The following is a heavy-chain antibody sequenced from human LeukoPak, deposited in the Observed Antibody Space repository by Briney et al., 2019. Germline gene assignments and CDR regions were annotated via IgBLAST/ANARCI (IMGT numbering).Heavy chain of an antibody. CDR2: INSDGSST. J-gene: IGHJ4*02. D-gene: IGHD2-2*01. CDR1: GFTFSSYW. Sequence: AGGSLRLSCVASGFTFSSYWMHWVRQVPGKGLVWVSRINSDGSSTSYADSVKGRFTISRDNSKNTLYLQMNSLRAEDTAVYYCAREGSLYCSSTSCYVGQEYYFDYWGQGTLVTVSS. V-gene: IGHV3-74*01. CDR3: AREGSLYCSSTSCYVGQEYYFDY.